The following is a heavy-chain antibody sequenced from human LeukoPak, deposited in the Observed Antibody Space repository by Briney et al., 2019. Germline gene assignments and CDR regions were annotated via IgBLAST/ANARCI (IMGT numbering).Heavy chain of an antibody. D-gene: IGHD3-10*01. Sequence: GGSLRLSCVASGFTFNNYWMSWVRQAPEKGLEWVANIKKDGSEKYYVDSVKGRFTISRDNANNSLYLQMNSLRAEDTAVYYCARDGFDWGQGTLVTVSS. CDR2: IKKDGSEK. CDR1: GFTFNNYW. J-gene: IGHJ4*02. V-gene: IGHV3-7*01. CDR3: ARDGFD.